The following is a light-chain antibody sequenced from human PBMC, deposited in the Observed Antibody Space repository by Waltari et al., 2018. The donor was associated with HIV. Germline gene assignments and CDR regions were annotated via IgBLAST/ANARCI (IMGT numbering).Light chain of an antibody. J-gene: IGLJ2*01. CDR1: SSDVGGYDY. CDR3: SSYSRTSGVV. Sequence: QSALTQPASVSGSPGQSITMSCPGTSSDVGGYDYVSWYQQYPGKAPRLMIYEVNKRPSEVSDRFSGSKSGDTASLTISGLQTEDEAAYYCSSYSRTSGVVFGGGTTVTVL. CDR2: EVN. V-gene: IGLV2-14*01.